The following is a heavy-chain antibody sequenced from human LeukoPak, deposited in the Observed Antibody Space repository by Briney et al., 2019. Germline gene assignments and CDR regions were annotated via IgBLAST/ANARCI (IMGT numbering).Heavy chain of an antibody. Sequence: PEGSLRLSCAASGFMFSGYSMNWVRQAPGKGLEWVSYIRSSGTTIFYADSVKGRFTISRDNAKNSLYLQMNSLRAEDTAIYYCARGSCTGAFCYLSERHWFDPWGQGTLVTVSS. D-gene: IGHD2-8*02. CDR3: ARGSCTGAFCYLSERHWFDP. J-gene: IGHJ5*02. V-gene: IGHV3-48*04. CDR1: GFMFSGYS. CDR2: IRSSGTTI.